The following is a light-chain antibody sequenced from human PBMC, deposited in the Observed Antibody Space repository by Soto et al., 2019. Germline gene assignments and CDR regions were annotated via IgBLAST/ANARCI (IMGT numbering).Light chain of an antibody. CDR2: GAS. CDR3: QQYNNWPT. J-gene: IGKJ1*01. Sequence: EIVMTQSPATLSVSPGERATLSCRVSQSVSSNLAWYQQKPGQAPRLLIYGASTRATGVPARFSGSGSGTEFTLPISSLQSEDFAVYFCQQYNNWPTFGQGTKVEIK. CDR1: QSVSSN. V-gene: IGKV3-15*01.